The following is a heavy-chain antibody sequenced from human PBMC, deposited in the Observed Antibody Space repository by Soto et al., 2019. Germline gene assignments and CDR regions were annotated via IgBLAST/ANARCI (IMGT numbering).Heavy chain of an antibody. V-gene: IGHV4-31*03. Sequence: PSETLSLTCTVSGGSISSGGYYWSWIRQHPGKGLEWIGYIYYSGSTYYNPSLKSRVTISVDTSKNQFSLKLSSVTAADTAVYYCARSPFWSGYPYYYYGMDAWGQGTTVTVSS. J-gene: IGHJ6*02. CDR1: GGSISSGGYY. D-gene: IGHD3-3*01. CDR2: IYYSGST. CDR3: ARSPFWSGYPYYYYGMDA.